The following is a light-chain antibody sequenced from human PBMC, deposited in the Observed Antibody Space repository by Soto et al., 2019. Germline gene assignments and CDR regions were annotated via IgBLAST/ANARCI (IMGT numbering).Light chain of an antibody. Sequence: SGLTQPPSASGSAGQSVSIACTGTSSDVGAYNYVAWYQQHPGKVPKLMIYEVSKRPSGVPDRFSGSKSGNTASLTVSGLQADDEADYYCSSYAGSDVFVFGTGTKV. J-gene: IGLJ1*01. V-gene: IGLV2-8*01. CDR2: EVS. CDR3: SSYAGSDVFV. CDR1: SSDVGAYNY.